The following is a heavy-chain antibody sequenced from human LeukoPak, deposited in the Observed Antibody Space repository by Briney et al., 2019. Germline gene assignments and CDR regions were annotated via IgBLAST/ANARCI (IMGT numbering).Heavy chain of an antibody. CDR2: IIPILGIA. J-gene: IGHJ5*02. Sequence: SVKVSCKASGGTFSSYAISWVRQAPGQGLEWMGRIIPILGIANYAQKFQGRVTITADKSTSTAYMELSSLRSEDTAVYYCARGTGYYNWFDPWGQGTLVTVS. CDR1: GGTFSSYA. D-gene: IGHD3/OR15-3a*01. V-gene: IGHV1-69*04. CDR3: ARGTGYYNWFDP.